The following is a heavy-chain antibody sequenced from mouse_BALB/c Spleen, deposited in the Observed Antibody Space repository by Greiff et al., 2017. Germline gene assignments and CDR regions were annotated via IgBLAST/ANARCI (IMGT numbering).Heavy chain of an antibody. Sequence: EVQRVESGGGLVQPGGSRKLSCAASGFTFSSFGMHWVRQAPEKGLEWVAYISSGSSTIYYADTVKGRFTISRDNPKNTLFLQMTSLRSEDTAMYYCARGGYDYDVAWFAYWGQGTLVTVSA. J-gene: IGHJ3*01. CDR2: ISSGSSTI. CDR1: GFTFSSFG. CDR3: ARGGYDYDVAWFAY. V-gene: IGHV5-17*02. D-gene: IGHD2-4*01.